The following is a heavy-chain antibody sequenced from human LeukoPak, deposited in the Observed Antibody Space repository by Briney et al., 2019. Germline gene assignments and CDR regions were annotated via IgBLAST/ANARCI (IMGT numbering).Heavy chain of an antibody. CDR2: ISGSGGST. CDR3: ARESAAARSGSYFGY. V-gene: IGHV3-23*01. Sequence: PGGSLRLSCAASGFTFSSYAMNWVRQAPGKRLEWVSTISGSGGSTYYADSVKGRFTISRDNAKNSLYLQMNSLRAEDTAVYYCARESAAARSGSYFGYWGQGTLVTVSS. J-gene: IGHJ4*02. D-gene: IGHD3-10*01. CDR1: GFTFSSYA.